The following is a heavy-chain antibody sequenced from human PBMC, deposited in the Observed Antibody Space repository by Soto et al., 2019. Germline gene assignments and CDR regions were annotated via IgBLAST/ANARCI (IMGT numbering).Heavy chain of an antibody. V-gene: IGHV3-30-3*01. CDR2: VSYDGNRK. D-gene: IGHD2-21*02. CDR3: ARGLVVTAKGWFDI. CDR1: GFTFSSYS. J-gene: IGHJ5*02. Sequence: QVQLVQSGGGVVQPGRSLRLPCEASGFTFSSYSMNWFRQTPGKGLEWVAVVSYDGNRKYYADSVKGRFTISRDNAKNTLYLQMDNLRIEDTAVYYCARGLVVTAKGWFDIWGQGTLVTVSP.